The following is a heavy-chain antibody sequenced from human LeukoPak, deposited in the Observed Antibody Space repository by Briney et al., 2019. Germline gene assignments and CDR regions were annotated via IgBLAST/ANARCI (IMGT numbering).Heavy chain of an antibody. Sequence: GGSLRLSCAASGFTFSSYTMNWVRQAPGKGLQWVSYISSSGSTIYYADSVKGRFTISRDNAKNSLYLQMNSLRAEDTAVYYCAELGITMIRGVWGKGTTVTISS. CDR1: GFTFSSYT. CDR3: AELGITMIRGV. J-gene: IGHJ6*04. CDR2: ISSSGSTI. D-gene: IGHD3-22*01. V-gene: IGHV3-48*04.